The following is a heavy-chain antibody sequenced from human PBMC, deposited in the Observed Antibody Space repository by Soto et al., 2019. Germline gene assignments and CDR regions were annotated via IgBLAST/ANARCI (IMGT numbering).Heavy chain of an antibody. J-gene: IGHJ4*02. V-gene: IGHV4-39*01. CDR2: IYYSGST. CDR1: GGSISSSSYY. CDR3: ARYHYYDSSGYYYGGGNPNDY. D-gene: IGHD3-22*01. Sequence: QLQLQESGPGLVKPSETLSLTCTVSGGSISSSSYYWGWIRQPPGKGLEWIGSIYYSGSTYYNPSLKSRVTISVDTSKNQFSLKLSSVTAADTAVYYCARYHYYDSSGYYYGGGNPNDYWGQGTLVTVSS.